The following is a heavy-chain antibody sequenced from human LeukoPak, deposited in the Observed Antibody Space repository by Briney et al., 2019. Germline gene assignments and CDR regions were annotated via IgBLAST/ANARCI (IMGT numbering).Heavy chain of an antibody. CDR2: ISAYNGNT. D-gene: IGHD1-26*01. Sequence: ASVKVSCKASGYTFTSYGISWVRHAPGQGLEWMGWISAYNGNTNYAQKLQGRVTMTTDTSTSTASMELRSLRSDDTAVYYCARLIPQKWELPGKWFDPWGQGTLVTVSS. CDR1: GYTFTSYG. V-gene: IGHV1-18*01. CDR3: ARLIPQKWELPGKWFDP. J-gene: IGHJ5*02.